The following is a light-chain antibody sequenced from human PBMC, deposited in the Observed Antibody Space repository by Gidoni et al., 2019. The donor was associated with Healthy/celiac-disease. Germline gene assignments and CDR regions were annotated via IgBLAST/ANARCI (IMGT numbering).Light chain of an antibody. V-gene: IGKV3-15*01. J-gene: IGKJ5*01. CDR3: QQNYSSPSLT. CDR2: GAS. Sequence: EIELTQSPATLSVSAGDRVTISCRASQSVSSYLAWYQQKPGKAPKLLIYGASTMPTGIPSRFSGSGSGTDFTLTISSLQSEDFAAYYCQQNYSSPSLTFGEGTKLEIK. CDR1: QSVSSY.